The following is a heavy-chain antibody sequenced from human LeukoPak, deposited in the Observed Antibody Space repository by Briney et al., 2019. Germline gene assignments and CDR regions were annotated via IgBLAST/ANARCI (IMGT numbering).Heavy chain of an antibody. D-gene: IGHD7-27*01. J-gene: IGHJ4*02. V-gene: IGHV3-21*01. Sequence: GGSLRLSCAASGFTFSSYSMNWVRQAPGKGLEWVSSIGSRSSSIFYADSVKGRFTISRDNAKNSLYLQMNSLRAEDTAVYYCAREQTGEGFDYRGQGTLVTVSS. CDR2: IGSRSSSI. CDR3: AREQTGEGFDY. CDR1: GFTFSSYS.